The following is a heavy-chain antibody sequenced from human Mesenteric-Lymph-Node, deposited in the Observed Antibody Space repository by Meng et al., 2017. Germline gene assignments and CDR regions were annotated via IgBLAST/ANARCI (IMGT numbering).Heavy chain of an antibody. CDR3: VRNYVLLWFGELHYFDY. D-gene: IGHD3-10*01. Sequence: GESLKISCAASGFTFSNSDMNWVRQAPGKGLEWVSGVSWNGSRTHYVDSVKGRFIISRDNSRNFLYQQMNSLRPEDMAVYYCVRNYVLLWFGELHYFDYWGQGTLVTVSS. CDR2: VSWNGSRT. CDR1: GFTFSNSD. V-gene: IGHV3-19*01. J-gene: IGHJ4*02.